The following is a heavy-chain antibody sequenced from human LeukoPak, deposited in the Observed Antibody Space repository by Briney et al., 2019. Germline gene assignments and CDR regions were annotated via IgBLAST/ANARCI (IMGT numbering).Heavy chain of an antibody. J-gene: IGHJ6*03. CDR1: GFTFSSYA. Sequence: GGSLRLSCAASGFTFSSYAMHWVRQAPGRGLEWVAVISYDGSNKYYADSVKGRFTISRDNSKNTLYLQMNSLRAEDTAVYYCARAGYSSSWYGNYYYYYMDVWGKGTTVTISS. CDR2: ISYDGSNK. V-gene: IGHV3-30*04. CDR3: ARAGYSSSWYGNYYYYYMDV. D-gene: IGHD6-13*01.